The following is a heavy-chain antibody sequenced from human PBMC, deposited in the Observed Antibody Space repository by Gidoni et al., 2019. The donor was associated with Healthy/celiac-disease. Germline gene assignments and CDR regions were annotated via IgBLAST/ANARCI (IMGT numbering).Heavy chain of an antibody. CDR3: AKELVRGVIRGWFDP. CDR2: ISYDGSNK. CDR1: GFTFSSYG. Sequence: QVQLVESGGGVVQPGRSLRLSCAASGFTFSSYGMHWVRQAPGKGLEWVTVISYDGSNKYYADSVKGRFTISRDNSKNTLYLQMNSLRAEDTAVYYCAKELVRGVIRGWFDPWGQGTLVTVSS. D-gene: IGHD3-10*01. V-gene: IGHV3-30*18. J-gene: IGHJ5*02.